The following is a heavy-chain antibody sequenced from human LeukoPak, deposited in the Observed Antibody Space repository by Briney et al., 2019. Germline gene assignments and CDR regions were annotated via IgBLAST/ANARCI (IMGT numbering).Heavy chain of an antibody. D-gene: IGHD6-19*01. CDR2: IYAGGRS. Sequence: SQTLSLTCTVSNVSISSGSHYWNWIRQPAGKGLEWIGRIYAGGRSNYNPSLRSRVTISVDTSKNQFSLRLSSVTATDTGVYYCASDHSGWLGLGYWGQGTLVSVSS. CDR3: ASDHSGWLGLGY. CDR1: NVSISSGSHY. V-gene: IGHV4-61*02. J-gene: IGHJ4*02.